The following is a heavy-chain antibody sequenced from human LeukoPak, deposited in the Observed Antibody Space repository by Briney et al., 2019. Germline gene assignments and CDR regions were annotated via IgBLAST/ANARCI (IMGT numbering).Heavy chain of an antibody. V-gene: IGHV1-18*01. CDR3: ARDASTSPNWFDP. CDR2: ISDYNGNT. Sequence: GASVKVSCKASGYTFTSYGISWVRQAPGQGLEWIGWISDYNGNTNYAQKLQGRVTMTTDTSTSTAYMELRSLRSDETAVYYCARDASTSPNWFDPWGQGTLVTVSS. CDR1: GYTFTSYG. D-gene: IGHD3-16*01. J-gene: IGHJ5*02.